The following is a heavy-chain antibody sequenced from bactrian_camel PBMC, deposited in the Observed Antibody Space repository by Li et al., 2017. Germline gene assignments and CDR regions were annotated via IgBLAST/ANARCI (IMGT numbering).Heavy chain of an antibody. Sequence: HVQLVESGGGSVQAGGSLSLSCAASGYTYSSNRQAWFRQAPGKEREGVAAIGTGGFTYYAGSVAGRFTISKDNAKNTLYLQMNSLRPEDTAMYYCAADEYNLGLARSYTYWGQGTQVTVS. D-gene: IGHD5*01. CDR1: GYTYSSNR. J-gene: IGHJ4*01. V-gene: IGHV3S55*01. CDR2: IGTGGFT. CDR3: AADEYNLGLARSYTY.